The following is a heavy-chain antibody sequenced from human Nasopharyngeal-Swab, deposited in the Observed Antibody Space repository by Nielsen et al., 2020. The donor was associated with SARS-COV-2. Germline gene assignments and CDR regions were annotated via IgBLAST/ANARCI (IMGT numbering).Heavy chain of an antibody. V-gene: IGHV3-11*05. CDR1: GFTFSDYY. CDR2: ISSSSSYT. J-gene: IGHJ4*02. CDR3: ARGSNRNVVVVAATPVYFDY. D-gene: IGHD2-15*01. Sequence: EGSLRLSCAASGFTFSDYYMSWIRQAPGKGLEWVSYISSSSSYTNYADSVKGRFTISRDNAKNSLYLQMNSLRAEDTAVYYCARGSNRNVVVVAATPVYFDYWGQGTLVTVSS.